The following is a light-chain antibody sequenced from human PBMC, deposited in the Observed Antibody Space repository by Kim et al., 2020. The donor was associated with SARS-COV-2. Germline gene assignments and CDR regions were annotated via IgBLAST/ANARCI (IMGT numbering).Light chain of an antibody. CDR1: NIGSKS. CDR3: QVWDSNRDVW. Sequence: SYELSQPPSVSVAPGETATITCGGHNIGSKSVHWYQQQPGQAPVLVISYDSDRPSGIPERFSGSNSGNTATLTINRVEAGDEADYYCQVWDSNRDVWFGGGSRLTVL. V-gene: IGLV3-21*04. J-gene: IGLJ3*02. CDR2: YDS.